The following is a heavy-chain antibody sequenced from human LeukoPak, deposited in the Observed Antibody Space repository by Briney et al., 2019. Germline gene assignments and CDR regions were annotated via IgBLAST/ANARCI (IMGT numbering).Heavy chain of an antibody. CDR1: GGSFSGYY. CDR3: ARDPGDYPLDY. J-gene: IGHJ4*02. V-gene: IGHV4-34*01. CDR2: INHSGST. D-gene: IGHD4-17*01. Sequence: SETLSLTCAVYGGSFSGYYWSWIRQPPGKGLEWIGEINHSGSTNYNPSLKSRVTISVDTSKNQFSLKLSSVTAEDTAVYYCARDPGDYPLDYWGQGTLVTVSS.